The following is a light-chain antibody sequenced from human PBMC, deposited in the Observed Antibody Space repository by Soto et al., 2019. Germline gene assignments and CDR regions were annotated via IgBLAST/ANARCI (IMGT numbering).Light chain of an antibody. CDR3: SSYTSGSTQV. Sequence: QSALTQPASVSGSPGQSITISCTGTSSDVGGYNYVSWYQQHPGKAPKLMIYEVSNRPSGVSNRFSGSKSGKTASLTISGLQAEDEADYYYSSYTSGSTQVFGGGTKLTVL. V-gene: IGLV2-14*01. CDR2: EVS. J-gene: IGLJ3*02. CDR1: SSDVGGYNY.